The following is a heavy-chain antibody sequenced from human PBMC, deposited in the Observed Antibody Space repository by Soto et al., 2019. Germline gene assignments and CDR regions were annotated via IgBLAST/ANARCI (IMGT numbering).Heavy chain of an antibody. D-gene: IGHD4-4*01. Sequence: ASVKVSCKASGYTFTSYGISWVRQAPGQGLEWMGWISAYNGSTNYAQKLQGRVTMTTDTSTSTAYMELRSLRSDDTAVYYCARDKFTVVTTNWFDPWGQGTLVTVSS. CDR1: GYTFTSYG. V-gene: IGHV1-18*01. CDR2: ISAYNGST. J-gene: IGHJ5*02. CDR3: ARDKFTVVTTNWFDP.